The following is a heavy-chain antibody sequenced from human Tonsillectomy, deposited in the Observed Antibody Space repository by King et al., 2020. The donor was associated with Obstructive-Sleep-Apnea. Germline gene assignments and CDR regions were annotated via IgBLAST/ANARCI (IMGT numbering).Heavy chain of an antibody. J-gene: IGHJ5*02. CDR1: GFTFSNYG. Sequence: VQLVESGGGVVQPGGSLRLSCAASGFTFSNYGMHWVRQAPGKGLEWVAFIRHDKSNIYYADSVKGRFTISRDNSKNTLDLQMNSLRAEDSALYYCAKVASSSAVWFDPWGQGTLVTVSS. V-gene: IGHV3-30*02. CDR2: IRHDKSNI. CDR3: AKVASSSAVWFDP. D-gene: IGHD6-13*01.